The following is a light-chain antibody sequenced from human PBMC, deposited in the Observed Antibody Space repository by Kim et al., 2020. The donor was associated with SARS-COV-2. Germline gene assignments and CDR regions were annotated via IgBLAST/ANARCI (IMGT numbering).Light chain of an antibody. CDR2: QDS. CDR1: NLGDKY. CDR3: QAWDSSTNWV. Sequence: VSPGQTASITCSGDNLGDKYAFWYQQKPAQSPALVLKQDSKRPSGIPARFSGSNSGNTATLTISGTQAMDEADYYCQAWDSSTNWVFGGGTQLTVL. J-gene: IGLJ3*02. V-gene: IGLV3-1*01.